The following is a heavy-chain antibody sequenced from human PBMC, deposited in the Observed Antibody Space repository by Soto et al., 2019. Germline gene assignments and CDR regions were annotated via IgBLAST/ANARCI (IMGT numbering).Heavy chain of an antibody. Sequence: VGSLRLSCAASGFTFDSYWMTWVRQASGKGLEWVAHIKQDGGQTYYVDSVKGRFTISRDNAKTSLYLQMNSLRAEDTSVYFCARGGNGYENWPPYYYYGMDVWGQGTTVTVSS. V-gene: IGHV3-7*01. D-gene: IGHD5-12*01. CDR3: ARGGNGYENWPPYYYYGMDV. CDR2: IKQDGGQT. CDR1: GFTFDSYW. J-gene: IGHJ6*02.